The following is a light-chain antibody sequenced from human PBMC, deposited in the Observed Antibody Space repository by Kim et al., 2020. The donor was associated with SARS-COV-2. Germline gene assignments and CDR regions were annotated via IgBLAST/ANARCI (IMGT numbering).Light chain of an antibody. CDR3: QAWDSSTVV. J-gene: IGLJ2*01. CDR2: QDS. CDR1: KLGDKY. Sequence: SHGQTASIACSGDKLGDKYACWYQQKPGQSPVLVIYQDSKRPSGIPERFSGSNSGNTATLTISGTQAMDEADYYCQAWDSSTVVFGGGTQLTVL. V-gene: IGLV3-1*01.